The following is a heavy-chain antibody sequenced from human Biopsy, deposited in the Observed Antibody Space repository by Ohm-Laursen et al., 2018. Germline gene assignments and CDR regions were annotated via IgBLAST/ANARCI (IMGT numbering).Heavy chain of an antibody. D-gene: IGHD2-15*01. Sequence: TLSLTCAVFGKTFSDYQWSWIRQPPGKGLEWIGRINQAGTTNYNPSLKSRVSISADASKYEFSLRLTSVAAADTAVYLCGNEVHGRDYWGLGAQVTVSS. CDR2: INQAGTT. V-gene: IGHV4-34*08. CDR3: GNEVHGRDY. CDR1: GKTFSDYQ. J-gene: IGHJ4*02.